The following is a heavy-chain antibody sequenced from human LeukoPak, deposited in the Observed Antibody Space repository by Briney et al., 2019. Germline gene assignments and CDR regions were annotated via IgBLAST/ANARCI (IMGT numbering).Heavy chain of an antibody. V-gene: IGHV4-39*07. CDR3: ARTTEGYCSSTRCYGFDYYYYMDV. CDR1: GGSISSSSYY. Sequence: SETLSLTCTVSGGSISSSSYYWGWIRQPPGMGLEWIGSIYYSGSTYYNPSLKSRVTISVDTSKNQFSLKLSSVTAADTAVYYCARTTEGYCSSTRCYGFDYYYYMDVWGKGTTVTISS. CDR2: IYYSGST. J-gene: IGHJ6*03. D-gene: IGHD2-2*01.